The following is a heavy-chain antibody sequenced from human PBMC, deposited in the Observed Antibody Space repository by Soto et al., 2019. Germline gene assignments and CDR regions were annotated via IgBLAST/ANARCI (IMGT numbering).Heavy chain of an antibody. V-gene: IGHV1-69*02. CDR3: AGITMVRGVNV. CDR2: IIPILGIA. D-gene: IGHD3-10*01. CDR1: GGTFSSYT. Sequence: QVQLVQSGAEVKKPGSSVKVSCKASGGTFSSYTISWVRQAPGQGLEWMGRIIPILGIANYAQKFQGRVTITADKSTSTAYMERSSLRSEDTAVYYCAGITMVRGVNVWGKGTTVTVSS. J-gene: IGHJ6*04.